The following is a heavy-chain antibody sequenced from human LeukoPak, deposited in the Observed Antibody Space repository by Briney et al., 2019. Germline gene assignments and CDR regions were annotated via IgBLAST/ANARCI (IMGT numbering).Heavy chain of an antibody. CDR3: VRDGGGTTPYDC. CDR2: ISPDGRNI. Sequence: PGGSLRLSCAASGFAFSAYGMSWVRQAPGKGPVWVSHISPDGRNIAYADSVKGRFTISRDSAKNTLYLQMNSLRVGDTAVYYCVRDGGGTTPYDCWGQGTLVTVSS. J-gene: IGHJ4*02. CDR1: GFAFSAYG. V-gene: IGHV3-74*01. D-gene: IGHD1-7*01.